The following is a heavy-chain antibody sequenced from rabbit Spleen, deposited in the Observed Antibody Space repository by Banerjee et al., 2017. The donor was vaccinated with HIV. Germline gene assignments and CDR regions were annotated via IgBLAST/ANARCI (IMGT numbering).Heavy chain of an antibody. Sequence: QLEESAGGLVQPGGSLKLSCKASGFTLSSYYMNWVRQAPGKGLEWIGYIDPIFGITYYANWVNGRFSISRENAQNTVFLQMTSLTAADTATYFCARDGAGGSGTSIPYLWGPGTLVTVS. CDR1: GFTLSSYY. V-gene: IGHV1S7*01. CDR3: ARDGAGGSGTSIPYL. D-gene: IGHD8-1*01. J-gene: IGHJ4*01. CDR2: IDPIFGIT.